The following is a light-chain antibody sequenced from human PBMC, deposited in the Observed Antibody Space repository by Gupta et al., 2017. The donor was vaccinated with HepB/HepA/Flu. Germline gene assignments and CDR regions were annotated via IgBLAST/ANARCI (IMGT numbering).Light chain of an antibody. V-gene: IGLV1-44*01. Sequence: QSVLTQHPSASGTPGQRVTISCSGSTSNIGVNTVNWYQHLPGSAPKLLIYHNDQRPSGVPDLFSASKSGTSASLAISGLQSGDEADYYCAAWHDSVDAPVFGGGTKLTVL. CDR2: HND. J-gene: IGLJ2*01. CDR3: AAWHDSVDAPV. CDR1: TSNIGVNT.